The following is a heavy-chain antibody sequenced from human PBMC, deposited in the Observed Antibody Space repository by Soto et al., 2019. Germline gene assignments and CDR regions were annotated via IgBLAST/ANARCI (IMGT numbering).Heavy chain of an antibody. CDR2: LWSDGANS. D-gene: IGHD6-6*01. CDR1: GFPLSDYG. Sequence: QVQLVESGGGVVQPGKSLRLSCEVSGFPLSDYGMHWVRQAPGKGLEWVAVLWSDGANSFYAGSVMGRFTVSRDTSKNTLFLEVDSLRGDDTGVYYCARELEYYDYFGLDVWGQGTTVIVSS. J-gene: IGHJ6*02. V-gene: IGHV3-33*01. CDR3: ARELEYYDYFGLDV.